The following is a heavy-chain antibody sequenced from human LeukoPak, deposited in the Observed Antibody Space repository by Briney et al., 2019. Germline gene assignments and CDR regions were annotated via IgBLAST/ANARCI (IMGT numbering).Heavy chain of an antibody. J-gene: IGHJ4*02. Sequence: GGSLRLSCAASGFTFSSYWMHWVRQAPGKGLVWVSRINSDGSSTSYADSVKGRFTISRDNAKSTLYLQMNSLKTEDTAVYYCTAAAGQSYWGQGTLVTVSS. D-gene: IGHD6-13*01. CDR1: GFTFSSYW. V-gene: IGHV3-74*01. CDR3: TAAAGQSY. CDR2: INSDGSST.